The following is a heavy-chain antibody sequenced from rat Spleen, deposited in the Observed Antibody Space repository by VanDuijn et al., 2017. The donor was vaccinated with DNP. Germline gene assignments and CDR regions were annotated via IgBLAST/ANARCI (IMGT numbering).Heavy chain of an antibody. CDR3: ARTSSYIYEY. D-gene: IGHD1-2*01. V-gene: IGHV5-25*01. CDR2: INTGGGNT. Sequence: EVQLVESGGGLVQPGRSMKLSCTASGFTFSNYYMAWVRQAPTKGLEWVASINTGGGNTYYRDSMRGRFTISRDNAKNTQYLQMDSLRSEDTATYYCARTSSYIYEYWGQGVMVTVSS. CDR1: GFTFSNYY. J-gene: IGHJ2*01.